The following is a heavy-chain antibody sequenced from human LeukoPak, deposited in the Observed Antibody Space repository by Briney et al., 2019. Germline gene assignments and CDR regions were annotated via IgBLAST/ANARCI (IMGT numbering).Heavy chain of an antibody. CDR3: ARIPRGLFDY. CDR2: IYYSGST. D-gene: IGHD2-21*01. CDR1: GGSISSSSYY. J-gene: IGHJ4*02. V-gene: IGHV4-39*07. Sequence: PSETLSLTCTVSGGSISSSSYYWGWIRQPPGKGLEWIGSIYYSGSTYYNPSLKSRVTISVDTSKNQFSLKLSSVTAADTAVYYCARIPRGLFDYWGQGTLVTVSS.